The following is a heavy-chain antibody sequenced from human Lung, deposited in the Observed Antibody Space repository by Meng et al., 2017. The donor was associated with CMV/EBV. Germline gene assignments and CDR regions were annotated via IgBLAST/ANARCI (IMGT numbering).Heavy chain of an antibody. Sequence: QGHLLQAGAEVKKPGASVRVSCEASGYTFASYGISWLRQAPGQGLEWMGWFVNNVDTYSAQKFQGRVTMTTDTHTSTAFMELRSLRSDDTAVYYCARGTPGRSYSDYWGQGTLVTVSS. D-gene: IGHD3-10*01. CDR3: ARGTPGRSYSDY. V-gene: IGHV1-18*01. CDR1: GYTFASYG. CDR2: FVNNVDT. J-gene: IGHJ4*02.